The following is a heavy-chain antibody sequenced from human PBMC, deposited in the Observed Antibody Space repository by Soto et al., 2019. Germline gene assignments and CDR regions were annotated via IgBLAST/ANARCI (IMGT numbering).Heavy chain of an antibody. Sequence: GEFLRLSCAASGFTFSNYAMSWVRQTPGKGMEWVAAISGSGGSTYYADSVEGRFTISRENSKNTLYLQMNSLRAEDAAVYYCAKDLVGSNADYYDYWGQGT. CDR1: GFTFSNYA. CDR3: AKDLVGSNADYYDY. D-gene: IGHD2-15*01. CDR2: ISGSGGST. V-gene: IGHV3-23*01. J-gene: IGHJ4*02.